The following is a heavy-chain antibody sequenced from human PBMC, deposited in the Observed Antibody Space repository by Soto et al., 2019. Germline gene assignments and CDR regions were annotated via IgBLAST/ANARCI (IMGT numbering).Heavy chain of an antibody. Sequence: QLVESGGGLTQAGGSLRLSCVGSGFFFNNYDMHWVRQVRGKGLEWVSAIGAADDPYYSVSVKGRFIVSRNNAQKSLFLQRNNLGPADTAVFFGARAYTGQLPRRGDYYYALDVWGRGTTVTVSS. V-gene: IGHV3-13*05. D-gene: IGHD2-2*01. CDR1: GFFFNNYD. CDR2: IGAADDP. CDR3: ARAYTGQLPRRGDYYYALDV. J-gene: IGHJ6*02.